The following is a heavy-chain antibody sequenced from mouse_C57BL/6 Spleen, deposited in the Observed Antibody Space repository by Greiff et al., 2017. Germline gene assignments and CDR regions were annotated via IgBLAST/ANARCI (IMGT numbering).Heavy chain of an antibody. D-gene: IGHD1-1*01. CDR3: ASHYGSSYDYYAMDY. J-gene: IGHJ4*01. V-gene: IGHV2-6*03. CDR2: IWSDGST. CDR1: GFSLTSYG. Sequence: VQLKESGPGLVAPSQSLSITCTVSGFSLTSYGVHWVRQPPGKGLEWLVVIWSDGSTTYNSALKSRLSISKDNSKSQVFLKMNSLQTDDTAMYYCASHYGSSYDYYAMDYWGQGTSVTVSS.